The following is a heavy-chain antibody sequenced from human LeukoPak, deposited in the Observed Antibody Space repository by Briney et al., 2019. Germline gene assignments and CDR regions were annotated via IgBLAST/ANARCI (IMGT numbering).Heavy chain of an antibody. CDR2: IYTSGST. CDR1: GGSISSYY. CDR3: AREQLERSWFARREPDAFDI. Sequence: PSETLSLTCTVSGGSISSYYWSWIRQPAGKGLEWIGRIYTSGSTNYNPSLESRVTMSVDTSKNQFSLELSSVTAADTAVYYCAREQLERSWFARREPDAFDIWGQGTMVTVSS. J-gene: IGHJ3*02. D-gene: IGHD1-1*01. V-gene: IGHV4-4*07.